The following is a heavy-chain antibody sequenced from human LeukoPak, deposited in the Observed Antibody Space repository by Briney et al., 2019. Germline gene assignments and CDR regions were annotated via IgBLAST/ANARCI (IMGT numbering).Heavy chain of an antibody. V-gene: IGHV5-51*01. CDR2: IYPGDSES. D-gene: IGHD5-24*01. Sequence: AGESLKISCKGSGYSFTNYWIGWVRQMPGKGLEWMGIIYPGDSESRYSPSFQGQVTISVDKSISTAYLQWSSLKASDTAMYYCARHRTGGYNYHHDAFDIWGQGTMITVSS. J-gene: IGHJ3*02. CDR1: GYSFTNYW. CDR3: ARHRTGGYNYHHDAFDI.